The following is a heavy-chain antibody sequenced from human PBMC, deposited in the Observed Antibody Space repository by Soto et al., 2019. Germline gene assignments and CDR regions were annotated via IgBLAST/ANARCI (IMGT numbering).Heavy chain of an antibody. V-gene: IGHV1-2*02. CDR3: AKDLTRQLAYWLDP. CDR2: INAHSGGT. Sequence: ASVKVSCKASGFSFTGYYIHWLRQAPGQGLEWMGWINAHSGGTEYAQRFQGRVTLTRDTSIATAYLTLTSLTSDDTALYYCAKDLTRQLAYWLDPWGQGTQVTVPS. D-gene: IGHD6-6*01. J-gene: IGHJ5*02. CDR1: GFSFTGYY.